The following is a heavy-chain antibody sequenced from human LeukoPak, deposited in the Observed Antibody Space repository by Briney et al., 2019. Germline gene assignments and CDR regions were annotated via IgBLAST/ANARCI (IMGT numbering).Heavy chain of an antibody. CDR3: ARPQGGRQLWLHFDY. Sequence: QPGRSLRLSCAASGLTFSDYAIHWVRLAPGRGLEWVSVISYDGGSKYYADSVKGRFTISRDNSKNTLYLQMNSLRAEDTAVYYCARPQGGRQLWLHFDYWGQGTLVTVSS. CDR2: ISYDGGSK. J-gene: IGHJ4*02. CDR1: GLTFSDYA. V-gene: IGHV3-30-3*01. D-gene: IGHD5-18*01.